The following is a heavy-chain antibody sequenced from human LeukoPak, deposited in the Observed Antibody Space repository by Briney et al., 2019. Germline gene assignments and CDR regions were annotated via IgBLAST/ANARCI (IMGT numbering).Heavy chain of an antibody. CDR2: INHSGST. V-gene: IGHV4-34*01. Sequence: PSETLSLTCAVYGGSFSGDYWSWIRQPPGKGLEWIGEINHSGSTNYNPSLKSRVTISVDTSKNQFSLKLSSVTAADTAVYYCARGRSSSSWYFGPPFDYWGQGTLVTVSS. J-gene: IGHJ4*02. CDR3: ARGRSSSSWYFGPPFDY. D-gene: IGHD6-13*01. CDR1: GGSFSGDY.